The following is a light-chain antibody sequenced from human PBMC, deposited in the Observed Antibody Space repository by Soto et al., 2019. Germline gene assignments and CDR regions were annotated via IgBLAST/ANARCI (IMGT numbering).Light chain of an antibody. CDR1: QSVNNN. Sequence: EIVMTQSPATLSVFPGARATLSCRASQSVNNNLAWYQQKPGHAPRLRIHGVSTRATGIPARLSGSGSGTEFTLTISSLQSEDFAVYYCQQYNNWRTFGQGTKVDIK. CDR3: QQYNNWRT. J-gene: IGKJ1*01. V-gene: IGKV3-15*01. CDR2: GVS.